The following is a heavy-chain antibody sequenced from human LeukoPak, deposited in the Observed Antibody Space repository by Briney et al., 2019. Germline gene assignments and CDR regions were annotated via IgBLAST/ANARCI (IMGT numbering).Heavy chain of an antibody. Sequence: SETLSLTCAVSGASMNTHYWSWIRQPPGKGLEWIGYMLDTVTTKDNPSLKSRITLSADTSKNQFSLRLTSVTAADTAVYYCATIKRGNIFGYFDFWGQGIPVTVSS. CDR2: MLDTVTT. D-gene: IGHD5-18*01. CDR3: ATIKRGNIFGYFDF. J-gene: IGHJ4*02. V-gene: IGHV4-59*11. CDR1: GASMNTHY.